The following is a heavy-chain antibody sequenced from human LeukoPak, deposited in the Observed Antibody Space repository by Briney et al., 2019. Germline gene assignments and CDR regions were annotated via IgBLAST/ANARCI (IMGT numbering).Heavy chain of an antibody. CDR3: ARDVGAAADLDRIDC. D-gene: IGHD6-13*01. V-gene: IGHV3-74*01. CDR2: INSDGSST. Sequence: HSGGSLRLSCAASGFTFSSYWMHWVRQAPGKGLVWVSRINSDGSSTSYADSVKGRFTISRDNSKKTLYLQMNSLRVEDTATYYCARDVGAAADLDRIDCWGQGTLVTVSS. J-gene: IGHJ4*02. CDR1: GFTFSSYW.